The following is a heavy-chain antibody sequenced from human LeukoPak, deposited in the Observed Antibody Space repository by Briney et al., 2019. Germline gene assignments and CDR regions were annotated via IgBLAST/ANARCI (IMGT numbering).Heavy chain of an antibody. D-gene: IGHD1-7*01. Sequence: SQTLSLTCTVSGGSISSGGYYWSWIRQHPGKGLEWIGYIYYSGSTYYNPSLKSRVTILVDTSKNQFSLKLSSVTAADTAVYYCARGTGTARDFDYWGQGTLVTVSS. V-gene: IGHV4-31*03. J-gene: IGHJ4*02. CDR3: ARGTGTARDFDY. CDR2: IYYSGST. CDR1: GGSISSGGYY.